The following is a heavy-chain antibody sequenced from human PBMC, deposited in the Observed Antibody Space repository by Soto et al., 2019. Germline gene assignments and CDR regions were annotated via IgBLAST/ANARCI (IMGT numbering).Heavy chain of an antibody. D-gene: IGHD6-19*01. CDR2: MNPNSGNT. Sequence: ASVKVSCKASGYTFTSYDINWVRQATGQGLEWMGWMNPNSGNTGYAQKFQGRVTMTRNTSISTAYMELSSLRSEDTAVYYCATAPPIHIAVARPPHPLWYDYSEKGNLGT. V-gene: IGHV1-8*01. CDR3: ATAPPIHIAVARPPHPLWYDY. J-gene: IGHJ4*02. CDR1: GYTFTSYD.